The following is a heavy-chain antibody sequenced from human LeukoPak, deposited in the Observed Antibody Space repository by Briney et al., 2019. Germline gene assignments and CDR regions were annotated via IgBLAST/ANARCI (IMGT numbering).Heavy chain of an antibody. CDR1: GYTLTELS. Sequence: ASVKVSCKVSGYTLTELSMHWVRQAPGKGLERMGGFDPEDGETIYAQKFQGRVTMTEDTSTDTAYMELSSLRSEDTAVYYCAPRIAARLGYYYYYMDIWGKGTTVTVSS. V-gene: IGHV1-24*01. D-gene: IGHD6-6*01. CDR3: APRIAARLGYYYYYMDI. J-gene: IGHJ6*03. CDR2: FDPEDGET.